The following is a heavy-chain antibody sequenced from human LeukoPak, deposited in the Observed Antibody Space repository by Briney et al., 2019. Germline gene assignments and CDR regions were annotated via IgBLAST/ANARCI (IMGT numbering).Heavy chain of an antibody. V-gene: IGHV1-2*02. Sequence: ASVKVSCKASGYTFTGYYMHWIRQAPGQGLEWMGWINPNSGGTNYTQKFQGRVTMTRDTSINTAYMELSRLRSDDTAVYYCARGHRELGFVGYWGQGTLVTVSS. J-gene: IGHJ4*02. D-gene: IGHD1-7*01. CDR2: INPNSGGT. CDR1: GYTFTGYY. CDR3: ARGHRELGFVGY.